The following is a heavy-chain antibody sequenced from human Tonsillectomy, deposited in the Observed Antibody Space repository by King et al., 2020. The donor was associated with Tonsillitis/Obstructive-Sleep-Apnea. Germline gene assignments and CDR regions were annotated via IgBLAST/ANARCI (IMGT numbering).Heavy chain of an antibody. V-gene: IGHV3-23*04. CDR2: ISGSGGHQ. CDR3: ARGSDDFYY. J-gene: IGHJ4*02. Sequence: VQLVESGGGLVQPGGSLRLSCAASGFTFSKHAMSWARQAPGKGLEWGSTISGSGGHQYYPDPVKGRVTISRENSKNTLYLHMNSLRADDTAVYYCARGSDDFYYWGQGTLVTVSS. CDR1: GFTFSKHA. D-gene: IGHD3-3*01.